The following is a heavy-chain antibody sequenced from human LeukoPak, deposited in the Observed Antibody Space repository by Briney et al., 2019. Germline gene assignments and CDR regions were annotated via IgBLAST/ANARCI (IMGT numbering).Heavy chain of an antibody. J-gene: IGHJ4*02. V-gene: IGHV1-18*01. D-gene: IGHD3-3*01. CDR3: ARGGRHYDFWSGYYTFDY. CDR1: GYTFTSYG. Sequence: GASVKVSCKASGYTFTSYGISWVRQAPGRGLEWMGWISAYNGNTNYAQKLQGRVTMTTDTSTSTAYMELRSLRSDDTAVYYCARGGRHYDFWSGYYTFDYWGQGTLVTVSS. CDR2: ISAYNGNT.